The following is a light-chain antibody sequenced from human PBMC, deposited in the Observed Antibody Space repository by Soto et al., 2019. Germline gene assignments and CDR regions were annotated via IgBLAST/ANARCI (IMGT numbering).Light chain of an antibody. CDR2: AVS. CDR1: SSDVGNYDY. J-gene: IGLJ1*01. CDR3: TSYTPSSTYV. Sequence: QSVLTQPASVSGSPGKSITISCTGTSSDVGNYDYVSWYQQYPGKAPKLMIYAVSRRPSGVSNRFSGSKSGNTASLTISGLQAEDEADYYCTSYTPSSTYVFGTGTKVTVL. V-gene: IGLV2-14*03.